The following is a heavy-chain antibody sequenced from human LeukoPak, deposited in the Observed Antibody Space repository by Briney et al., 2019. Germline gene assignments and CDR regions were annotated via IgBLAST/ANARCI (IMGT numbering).Heavy chain of an antibody. CDR3: ARAGVSRDCSSTSCYHYYYYGMDV. D-gene: IGHD2-2*01. V-gene: IGHV7-4-1*02. CDR2: INTNTGNP. Sequence: ASVKVSCKASVDTFTTYAMNWVRQAPGQGLEWMGWINTNTGNPAYAQGFTGRFVFSLDTSVSTAYLQISSLKAEDTAVYYCARAGVSRDCSSTSCYHYYYYGMDVWGQGTTVTVSS. CDR1: VDTFTTYA. J-gene: IGHJ6*02.